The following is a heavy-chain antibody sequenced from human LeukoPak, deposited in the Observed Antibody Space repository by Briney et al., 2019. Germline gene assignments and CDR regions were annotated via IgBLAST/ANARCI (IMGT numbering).Heavy chain of an antibody. CDR1: GFTFSSYW. CDR2: ISWNSANI. V-gene: IGHV3-9*01. Sequence: GGSLRLSCAASGFTFSSYWMSWVRQAPGKGLEWVSGISWNSANIGYADSVKGRFTISRDNAKNSLYLQMNSLRAEDTALYYCVKDPRSYYDTSGYSYFHHWGQGTLVTVSS. D-gene: IGHD3-22*01. J-gene: IGHJ1*01. CDR3: VKDPRSYYDTSGYSYFHH.